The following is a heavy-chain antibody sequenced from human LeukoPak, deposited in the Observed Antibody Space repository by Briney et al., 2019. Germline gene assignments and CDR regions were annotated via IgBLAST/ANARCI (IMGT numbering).Heavy chain of an antibody. Sequence: ASVKVSCKASGYTSTSYGISWVRQAPGQGLEWLGWISAHNGYTNPAQNLQGRVTMTTDTSTSTAYMELRSLRSDDTAVYYCARETYDFQGVYNWFDPWGQGTLVTVSS. CDR3: ARETYDFQGVYNWFDP. V-gene: IGHV1-18*01. CDR1: GYTSTSYG. D-gene: IGHD3-3*01. J-gene: IGHJ5*02. CDR2: ISAHNGYT.